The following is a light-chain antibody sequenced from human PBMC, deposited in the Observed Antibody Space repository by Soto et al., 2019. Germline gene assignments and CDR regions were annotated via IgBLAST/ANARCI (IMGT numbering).Light chain of an antibody. CDR3: QQRSNWHQIT. CDR2: GAS. J-gene: IGKJ5*01. CDR1: QSVSSSY. V-gene: IGKV3D-20*02. Sequence: EIVLTQSPGTLSLSPGERATLSCRASQSVSSSYLAWYQQKPGQAPRLLIYGASTRATGIPARFSGSGSGTDFTLTISSLEPEDFAVYYCQQRSNWHQITFGQGTRLENK.